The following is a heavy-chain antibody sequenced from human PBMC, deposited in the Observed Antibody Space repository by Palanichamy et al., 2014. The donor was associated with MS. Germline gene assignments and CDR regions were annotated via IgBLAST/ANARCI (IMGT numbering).Heavy chain of an antibody. Sequence: QVQLVQSGAEVKKPGSSVKVSCKASGGTFSSYAISWVRQAPGQGLEWMGGIIPILGIANYAQKFQGRVTITADESTSTAYMELSSLRSEDTAVYYCHVSTVTTTRNISFRVNWGQGTLVTVSS. V-gene: IGHV1-69*10. J-gene: IGHJ4*02. CDR2: IIPILGIA. D-gene: IGHD4-17*01. CDR1: GGTFSSYA. CDR3: HVSTVTTTRNISFRVN.